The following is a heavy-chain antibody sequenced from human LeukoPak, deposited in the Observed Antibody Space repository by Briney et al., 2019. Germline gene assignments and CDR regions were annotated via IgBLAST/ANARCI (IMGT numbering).Heavy chain of an antibody. D-gene: IGHD3-10*01. J-gene: IGHJ5*02. Sequence: ASVKVSCKASGYTFTGYYMHWVRPAPGQGLEWMGWINPSSGGTNYAQKFQGRVTMTRDTSITTAYMELSRLRSDDTAVYYCARDRITMVRGVIGSRVWFDPWGQGTPFTVSS. CDR1: GYTFTGYY. CDR2: INPSSGGT. CDR3: ARDRITMVRGVIGSRVWFDP. V-gene: IGHV1-2*02.